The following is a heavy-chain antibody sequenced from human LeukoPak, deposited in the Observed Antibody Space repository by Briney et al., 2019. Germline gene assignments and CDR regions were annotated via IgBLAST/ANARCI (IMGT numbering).Heavy chain of an antibody. CDR2: IDWDDDK. CDR1: GFSLSTSGMC. Sequence: SGPTLVNPTQTLTLTCTFSGFSLSTSGMCVSWIRQPPGKALEWLARIDWDDDKYYSTSLKTRLTISKDTSKNQVVLTMTNMDPVDTATYYCARIWYSSRAFDYWGQGTLVTVSS. J-gene: IGHJ4*02. CDR3: ARIWYSSRAFDY. V-gene: IGHV2-70*11. D-gene: IGHD6-13*01.